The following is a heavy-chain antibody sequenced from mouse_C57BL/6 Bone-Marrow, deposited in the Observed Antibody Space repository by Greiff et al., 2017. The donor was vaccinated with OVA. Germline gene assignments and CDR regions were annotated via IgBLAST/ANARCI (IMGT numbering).Heavy chain of an antibody. D-gene: IGHD3-2*02. CDR1: GYTFTDYY. J-gene: IGHJ4*01. CDR3: ARQLRLHGYAMDY. Sequence: VQLQQSGPELVKPGASVKISCKASGYTFTDYYMNWVKQSHGKSLEWIGDINPNNGGTSYNQKFKGKATLTVDKSSSTAYMELRSLTSEDSAVYYCARQLRLHGYAMDYWGQGTSVTVSS. CDR2: INPNNGGT. V-gene: IGHV1-26*01.